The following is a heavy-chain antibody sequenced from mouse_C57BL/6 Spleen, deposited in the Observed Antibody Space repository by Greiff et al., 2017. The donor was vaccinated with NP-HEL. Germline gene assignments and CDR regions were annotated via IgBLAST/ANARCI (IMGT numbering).Heavy chain of an antibody. CDR2: IHPNSGST. D-gene: IGHD3-2*02. V-gene: IGHV1-64*01. CDR1: GYTFTSYW. Sequence: QVQLQQPGAELVKPGASVKLSCKASGYTFTSYWMHWVKQRPGQGLEWIGMIHPNSGSTNYNEKFKSKATLTVAKSSSTAYMQLSSLTSEDSAVYYCAREDSSGHYYAMDYWGQGTSVTVSS. CDR3: AREDSSGHYYAMDY. J-gene: IGHJ4*01.